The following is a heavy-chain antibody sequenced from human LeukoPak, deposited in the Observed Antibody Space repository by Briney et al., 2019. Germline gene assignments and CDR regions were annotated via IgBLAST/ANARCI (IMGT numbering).Heavy chain of an antibody. CDR2: ISWNSGSI. CDR3: AKDRYSSSWSRPYYFDY. CDR1: GFTFDDYA. V-gene: IGHV3-9*01. D-gene: IGHD6-13*01. Sequence: PGGSLRLSCAASGFTFDDYAMHWVRQAPGKGLEWVSGISWNSGSIGYADSVKGRFTITRDNAKNSLYLQMNSLRAEDTALYYCAKDRYSSSWSRPYYFDYWGQGTLVTVPS. J-gene: IGHJ4*02.